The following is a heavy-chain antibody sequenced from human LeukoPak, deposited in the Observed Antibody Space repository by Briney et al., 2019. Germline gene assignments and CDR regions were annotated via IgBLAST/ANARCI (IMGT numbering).Heavy chain of an antibody. CDR2: ISSSSYI. Sequence: PGGSLRLSCAASGFTFSSYSMNWVRQAPGKGLEWVSSISSSSYIYYADSVKGRFTISRDNAKNSLYLQMNSLRAEDTAVYYCAKSSSWYVYYFDYWGQGTLVTVSS. D-gene: IGHD6-13*01. J-gene: IGHJ4*02. CDR1: GFTFSSYS. CDR3: AKSSSWYVYYFDY. V-gene: IGHV3-21*01.